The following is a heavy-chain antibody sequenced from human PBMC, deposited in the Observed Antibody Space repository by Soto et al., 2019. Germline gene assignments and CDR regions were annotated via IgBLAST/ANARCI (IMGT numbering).Heavy chain of an antibody. D-gene: IGHD3-3*01. Sequence: EVPLLESGGGLVQPGGSLRLSCAASGFTFSSYAMSWVRQAPGKGLEWVSAISGSGGSTYYADSVKGRFTISRDNSKNTLYLQMNSLRAEDTAVYYCAKGSYDFWSGYYRPYYYYMDVWGKGTTVTVSS. CDR3: AKGSYDFWSGYYRPYYYYMDV. V-gene: IGHV3-23*01. J-gene: IGHJ6*03. CDR1: GFTFSSYA. CDR2: ISGSGGST.